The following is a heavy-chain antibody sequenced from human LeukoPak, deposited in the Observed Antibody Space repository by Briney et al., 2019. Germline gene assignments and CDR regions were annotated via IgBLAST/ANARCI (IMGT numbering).Heavy chain of an antibody. D-gene: IGHD3-22*01. CDR3: ARGDSSGSFDY. J-gene: IGHJ4*02. CDR1: GGSISSYY. Sequence: SEALSLTCTVSGGSISSYYWSWIWQPAGKGLEWIGRVYTNGNTNYNPSFKSRVTMSVDTSKNQFSLKLSSVTAADTAVYYCARGDSSGSFDYWGQGTLVTVSS. V-gene: IGHV4-4*07. CDR2: VYTNGNT.